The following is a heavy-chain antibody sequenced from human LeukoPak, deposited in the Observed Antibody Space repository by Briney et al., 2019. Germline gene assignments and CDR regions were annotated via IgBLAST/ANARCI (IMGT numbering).Heavy chain of an antibody. V-gene: IGHV1-18*01. D-gene: IGHD6-6*01. J-gene: IGHJ4*02. CDR3: AREGWVFGSSRVDY. CDR1: GYTFTSYG. Sequence: GASVKVSCKASGYTFTSYGISWVRQAPGQGLERMGWISAYNGNTNYAQKLQGRVTMTTDTSTSTAYMELRSLRSDDTAVYYCAREGWVFGSSRVDYWGQGTLVTVSS. CDR2: ISAYNGNT.